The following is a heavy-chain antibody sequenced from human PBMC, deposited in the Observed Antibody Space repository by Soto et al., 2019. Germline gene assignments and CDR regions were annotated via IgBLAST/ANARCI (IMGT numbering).Heavy chain of an antibody. V-gene: IGHV3-23*01. Sequence: GGSLRLSGAASGFTFSSYAMSWVRQAPGKGLEWVPAISGSGGSTSYEDSGKGRFTITRDNSKNTLYLQMNGPRAEDTDLYDSAIPGIVGAVTVFDYWGQGTLVTVSS. CDR2: ISGSGGST. D-gene: IGHD6-19*01. J-gene: IGHJ4*02. CDR1: GFTFSSYA. CDR3: AIPGIVGAVTVFDY.